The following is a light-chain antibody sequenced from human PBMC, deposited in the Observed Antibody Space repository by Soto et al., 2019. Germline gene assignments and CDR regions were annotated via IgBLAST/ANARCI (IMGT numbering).Light chain of an antibody. CDR2: GAS. CDR1: QTVSSSY. CDR3: QQYGSSPGIT. V-gene: IGKV3-20*01. Sequence: EIVLTQSPGTLSLSPGERATLSCRASQTVSSSYLAWYQQKPGRAPRLLIYGASSRATGIPDRFSGSGSGTDFTLTISRLEPEDFAVYYCQQYGSSPGITFGQGTRLEI. J-gene: IGKJ5*01.